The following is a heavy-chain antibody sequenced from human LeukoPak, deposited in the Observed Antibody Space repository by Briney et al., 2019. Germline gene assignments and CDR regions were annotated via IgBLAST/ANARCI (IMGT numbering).Heavy chain of an antibody. V-gene: IGHV1-69*01. J-gene: IGHJ4*02. Sequence: SVKVSCKASGGTFSSYAMSWVRQAPGQGLEWMGGIIPIFGTANYAQKFQGRVTITADESTSTAYMELSSLRSEDTAVYYCARAPLVDFWSGYYVDYWGQGTLVTVSS. CDR1: GGTFSSYA. D-gene: IGHD3-3*01. CDR3: ARAPLVDFWSGYYVDY. CDR2: IIPIFGTA.